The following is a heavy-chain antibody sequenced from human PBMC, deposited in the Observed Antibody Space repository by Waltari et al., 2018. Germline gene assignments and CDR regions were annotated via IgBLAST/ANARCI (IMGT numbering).Heavy chain of an antibody. Sequence: EVQLVEYGGGLVKPGGSLRLSCAASGFTFSNAWMSWVRQAPGKGLEWVGRIKSKTDGGTTVYAAPLKGRFTISRDDSKNTLYLQMNILKTEDTAVYFCTSTGKWDPTGFDYWGQGTLVTVSS. V-gene: IGHV3-15*01. CDR1: GFTFSNAW. CDR2: IKSKTDGGTT. CDR3: TSTGKWDPTGFDY. J-gene: IGHJ4*02. D-gene: IGHD1-26*01.